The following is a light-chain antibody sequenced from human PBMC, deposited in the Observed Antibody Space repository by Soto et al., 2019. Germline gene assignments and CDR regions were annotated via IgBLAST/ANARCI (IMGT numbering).Light chain of an antibody. J-gene: IGLJ1*01. CDR3: SSFSVASPL. Sequence: QSALTQPASMSGSPGQSVTISCAGTSNDIGGYNYVSWYQHHPGTAPKLIIYDVSSRPSGVSHRFSGSKSGNTASLTNSGLQAEDEADYYCSSFSVASPLFGTGTKLTVL. V-gene: IGLV2-14*01. CDR2: DVS. CDR1: SNDIGGYNY.